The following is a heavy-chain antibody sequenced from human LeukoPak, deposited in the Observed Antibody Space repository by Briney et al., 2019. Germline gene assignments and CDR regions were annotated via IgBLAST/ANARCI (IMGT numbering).Heavy chain of an antibody. CDR1: GFSFSDYA. CDR3: AKDQEDRGYPSSFDF. CDR2: IRGNSGMR. J-gene: IGHJ4*02. V-gene: IGHV3-23*01. Sequence: QAGGSLRLSCTSSGFSFSDYAMNWVRQAPGMGLEWVSCIRGNSGMRFYSDSVRGRFTISRDNSKNTVYLQMDSLRVDDTAVYFCAKDQEDRGYPSSFDFWGQGTLVTVSS. D-gene: IGHD2-15*01.